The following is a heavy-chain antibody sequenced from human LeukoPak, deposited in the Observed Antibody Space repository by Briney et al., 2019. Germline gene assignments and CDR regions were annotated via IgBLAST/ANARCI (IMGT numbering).Heavy chain of an antibody. CDR2: ISPYNGKT. J-gene: IGHJ4*02. CDR1: GYTFTSYG. D-gene: IGHD3-22*01. Sequence: ASVKVSCKASGYTFTSYGVNWVRQAPGQGLEWMGWISPYNGKTKYGQKFHGRVTLTTDTSTSTAYMEVTSLTSDGTAVYFCARGYYYDSSGAQMGEWTGLHWGQGTLVTVSS. CDR3: ARGYYYDSSGAQMGEWTGLH. V-gene: IGHV1-18*01.